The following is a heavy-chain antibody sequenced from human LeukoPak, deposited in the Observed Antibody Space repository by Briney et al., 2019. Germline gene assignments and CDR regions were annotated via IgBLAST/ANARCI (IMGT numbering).Heavy chain of an antibody. J-gene: IGHJ3*02. CDR2: ISSSGSTI. CDR3: ARDRSPNYYDSSGYYYGDAFDI. CDR1: GFTFSDYY. Sequence: TSGGSLRLSCAASGFTFSDYYMSWIRQAPGKGLEWVSYISSSGSTIYYADSVKGRFTISRDNAKNSLYLQMNSLRAEDTAVYYCARDRSPNYYDSSGYYYGDAFDIWGRGTMVTVSS. D-gene: IGHD3-22*01. V-gene: IGHV3-11*04.